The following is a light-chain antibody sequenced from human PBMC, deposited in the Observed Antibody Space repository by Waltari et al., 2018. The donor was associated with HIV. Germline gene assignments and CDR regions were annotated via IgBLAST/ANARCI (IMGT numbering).Light chain of an antibody. Sequence: QSVLTQPPSVSGAPGPRVTISCTGSSSNIGAGSDVHWYQQLPGTAPKLLTDDTNNRPSGVPVRFSVSKSGTSAPLAIPGRQAEDEADYYCQSYDSGLRVFGGGTKLTVL. J-gene: IGLJ3*02. CDR1: SSNIGAGSD. V-gene: IGLV1-40*01. CDR3: QSYDSGLRV. CDR2: DTN.